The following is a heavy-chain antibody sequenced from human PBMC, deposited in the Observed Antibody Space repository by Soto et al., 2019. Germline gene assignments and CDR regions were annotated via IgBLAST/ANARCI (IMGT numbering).Heavy chain of an antibody. J-gene: IGHJ3*02. V-gene: IGHV3-33*01. CDR2: IWYDGSNK. CDR3: ARGRYYDFWSGVDAFDI. CDR1: GFTFSSYG. Sequence: PGGALRLSCAASGFTFSSYGMHWVRQAPGKGLEWVAVIWYDGSNKYYADSVKGRFTISRDNSKNTLYLQMNSLRAEDTAVYYCARGRYYDFWSGVDAFDIWGQGTMVTVSS. D-gene: IGHD3-3*01.